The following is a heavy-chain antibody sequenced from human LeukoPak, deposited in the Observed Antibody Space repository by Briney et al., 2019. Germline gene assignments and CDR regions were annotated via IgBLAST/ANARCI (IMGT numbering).Heavy chain of an antibody. Sequence: GAALKVSSVPPGYTFTGDFIHWVRQAPGQGLEWMGWINSDSGGKSYARKFQGRVTMTRDTSISTAYMELSSLRSDDTAVFYCARGNIATRRGENWFDLWGQGTLVTVSS. CDR2: INSDSGGK. D-gene: IGHD6-6*01. V-gene: IGHV1-2*02. J-gene: IGHJ5*02. CDR3: ARGNIATRRGENWFDL. CDR1: GYTFTGDF.